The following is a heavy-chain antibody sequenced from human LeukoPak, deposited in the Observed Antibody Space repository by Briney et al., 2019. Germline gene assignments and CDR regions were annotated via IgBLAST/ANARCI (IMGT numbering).Heavy chain of an antibody. J-gene: IGHJ4*02. CDR1: GFTFSSYG. V-gene: IGHV3-30*02. CDR3: AKDRGLAVEYYFDY. CDR2: IRYDGSNK. Sequence: GGSLRLSCAASGFTFSSYGMHWVRQAPGKGLEWVAFIRYDGSNKYYADSVKGRFTISRDNSKNTLFLQMNSLRAEDTAVYYCAKDRGLAVEYYFDYWGQGTLVTVSS. D-gene: IGHD6-19*01.